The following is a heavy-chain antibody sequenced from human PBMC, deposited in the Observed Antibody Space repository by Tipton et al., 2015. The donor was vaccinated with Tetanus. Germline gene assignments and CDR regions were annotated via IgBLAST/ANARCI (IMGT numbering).Heavy chain of an antibody. Sequence: LSLTCAVYGGSFSNYYWTWIRQPPGKGLEWIGSIFYSGFTYYNPSLKGRITMSIDKAKNQFSLNLNSVTAADTAVYYCARRDILAGYPHDHWGQGTLVTVSS. CDR2: IFYSGFT. CDR3: ARRDILAGYPHDH. CDR1: GGSFSNYY. V-gene: IGHV4-59*04. D-gene: IGHD3-9*01. J-gene: IGHJ5*02.